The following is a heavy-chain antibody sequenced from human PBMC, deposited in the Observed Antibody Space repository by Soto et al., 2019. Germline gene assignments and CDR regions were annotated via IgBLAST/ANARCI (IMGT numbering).Heavy chain of an antibody. CDR1: GFTFSSYA. D-gene: IGHD3-9*01. Sequence: EVQLLESGGGLVQPGGSLRLSCAASGFTFSSYAMSWVRQAPGKGLEWVSAISGSGGSTYYADSVKGRFTISRDNSKNPLYLQMNSLRAEDTAVYYCATTPIAYILTGYQGYFDLWGRGTLVTVSS. CDR3: ATTPIAYILTGYQGYFDL. CDR2: ISGSGGST. V-gene: IGHV3-23*01. J-gene: IGHJ2*01.